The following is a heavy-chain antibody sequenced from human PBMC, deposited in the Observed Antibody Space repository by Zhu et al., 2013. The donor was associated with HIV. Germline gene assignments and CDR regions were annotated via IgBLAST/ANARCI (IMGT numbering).Heavy chain of an antibody. D-gene: IGHD3-3*01. CDR1: GYTFTSYY. CDR3: ARGITYYDFWSGYCGDY. V-gene: IGHV1-46*01. Sequence: QVQLVQSGAEVKKPGASVKVSCKASGYTFTSYYMHWVRQAPGQGLEWMGIINPSGGSTSYAQKFQGRVTMTRDTSTSTVYMELSSLRSEDTAVYYCARGITYYDFWSGYCGDYWGQGTLVTVSS. CDR2: INPSGGST. J-gene: IGHJ4*02.